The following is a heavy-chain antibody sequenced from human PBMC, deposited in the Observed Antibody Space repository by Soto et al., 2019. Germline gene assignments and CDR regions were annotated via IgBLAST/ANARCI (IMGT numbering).Heavy chain of an antibody. Sequence: HPGGSLRLSCVASGFIFSNFGMHWVRQAPGKGLEWVAVISSDEKIKQYADSVRGRFAISRDNSKNTLYLQMTSLRAEDTAIYYCARGLRSVLDYWGQGTLVTVSS. D-gene: IGHD6-6*01. CDR3: ARGLRSVLDY. CDR1: GFIFSNFG. V-gene: IGHV3-33*01. CDR2: ISSDEKIK. J-gene: IGHJ4*02.